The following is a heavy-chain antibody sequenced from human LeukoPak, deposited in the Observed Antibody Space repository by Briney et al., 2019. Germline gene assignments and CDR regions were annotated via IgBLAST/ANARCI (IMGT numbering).Heavy chain of an antibody. CDR1: GGSISSYY. CDR2: IYYSGTT. J-gene: IGHJ4*02. CDR3: ARHALYGEVDY. D-gene: IGHD4-17*01. Sequence: PSETLSLTCTVSGGSISSYYWSWIRQPPGKGLEWIGYIYYSGTTNYNPSLKSRVTIPIDTSKNQFSLKLSSVTAADTAVYYCARHALYGEVDYWGQGTLVTVSS. V-gene: IGHV4-59*08.